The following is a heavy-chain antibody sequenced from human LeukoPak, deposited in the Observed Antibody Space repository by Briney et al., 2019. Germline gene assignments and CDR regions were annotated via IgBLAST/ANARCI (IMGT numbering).Heavy chain of an antibody. J-gene: IGHJ4*01. CDR1: AGSMAFYY. CDR3: ARGEPSWGFDY. CDR2: IANIGST. V-gene: IGHV4-59*01. Sequence: SSQTLAKTSPAPAGSMAFYYCKCIRQPPGMGLDWIGYIANIGSTSYNPSLKSRATISVAKAKPQLSLRLSSLTAADTAVYYCARGEPSWGFDYWGQGTLVTVSS. D-gene: IGHD7-27*01.